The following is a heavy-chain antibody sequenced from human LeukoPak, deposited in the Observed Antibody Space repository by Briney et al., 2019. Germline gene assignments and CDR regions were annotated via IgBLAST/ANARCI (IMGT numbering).Heavy chain of an antibody. CDR3: ARVVSRRDFWSGYYRY. J-gene: IGHJ4*02. CDR1: GFTFSTYW. CDR2: INPDGTTT. V-gene: IGHV3-74*01. D-gene: IGHD3-3*01. Sequence: PGGSLRLSCAASGFTFSTYWMHWVRQAPGKGLVWVSRINPDGTTTSYADSVKSRFTISRDNAKDTVYLQMNSLRAEDTAVYYCARVVSRRDFWSGYYRYWGQGTLVTVSS.